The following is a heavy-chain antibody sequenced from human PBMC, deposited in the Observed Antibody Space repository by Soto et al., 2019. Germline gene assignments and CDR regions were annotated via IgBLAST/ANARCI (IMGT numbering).Heavy chain of an antibody. D-gene: IGHD3-16*02. CDR3: ARVGSYRVLDY. CDR2: IHRSGST. CDR1: SGSISSSNW. J-gene: IGHJ4*02. Sequence: QVQLQESGPGLVKPSGTLSLTCAVSSGSISSSNWWTWVRQPPGEGLEWIGEIHRSGSTNYNPSLRSRVTMSVDKSKNQFSLRLTAVTAADTAVFYCARVGSYRVLDYWGQGALVTVSS. V-gene: IGHV4-4*02.